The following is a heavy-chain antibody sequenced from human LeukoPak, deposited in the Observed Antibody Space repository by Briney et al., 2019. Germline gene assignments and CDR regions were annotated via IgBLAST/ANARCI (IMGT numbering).Heavy chain of an antibody. J-gene: IGHJ5*02. Sequence: PGGSLRLSCAASGFSFSSSGMHWVRQAPGKGPEWMAFTRFDDSYKAYGNSVKGRFTISRDNSKNTLYLQMDSLRSDDTAVYYCAKSSVGITWFDPWGQGTLVIVSS. D-gene: IGHD1-7*01. V-gene: IGHV3-30*02. CDR2: TRFDDSYK. CDR1: GFSFSSSG. CDR3: AKSSVGITWFDP.